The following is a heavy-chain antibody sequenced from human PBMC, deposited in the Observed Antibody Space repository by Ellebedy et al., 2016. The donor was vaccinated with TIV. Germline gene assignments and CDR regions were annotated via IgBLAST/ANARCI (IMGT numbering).Heavy chain of an antibody. CDR1: GYSFTSHW. CDR2: IDPSDSYT. J-gene: IGHJ2*01. D-gene: IGHD6-13*01. V-gene: IGHV5-10-1*01. CDR3: ARLGSSWSDLWYFDL. Sequence: GESLKISCKGSGYSFTSHWISWVRQMPGKGLEWMGRIDPSDSYTNYSPSFQGHVTISVDKSISTAYLRWSSLKASDTAMYYCARLGSSWSDLWYFDLWGRGTLVTVSS.